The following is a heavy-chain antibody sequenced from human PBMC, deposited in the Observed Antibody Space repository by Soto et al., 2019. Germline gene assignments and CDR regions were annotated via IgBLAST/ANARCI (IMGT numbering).Heavy chain of an antibody. V-gene: IGHV1-18*01. CDR1: GYTFTSYG. Sequence: QVQLVQSGAEVKKPGASVKVSCKASGYTFTSYGINWVRQATGQGLEWMGWISANNGNTHYAQKLQGRVTMITDTSTSTAYMELRSLRSDDTAVYYCARVQSGYDFAYWGQGTLVTVSS. D-gene: IGHD5-12*01. CDR3: ARVQSGYDFAY. J-gene: IGHJ4*02. CDR2: ISANNGNT.